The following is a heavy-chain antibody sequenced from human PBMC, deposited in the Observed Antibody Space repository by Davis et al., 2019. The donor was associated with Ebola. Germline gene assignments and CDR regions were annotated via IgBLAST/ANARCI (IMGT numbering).Heavy chain of an antibody. V-gene: IGHV1-46*01. CDR2: INPSGGST. J-gene: IGHJ6*02. Sequence: ASVKVSCKASGYTFTSYYMHWVRQAPGQGLEWMGIINPSGGSTSYAQKFQGRVTMTRDTSKNQFSLKLSSVTAADTAVYYCARGKIRIAPRLVGYYYYYGMDVWGQGTTVTVSS. D-gene: IGHD6-6*01. CDR1: GYTFTSYY. CDR3: ARGKIRIAPRLVGYYYYYGMDV.